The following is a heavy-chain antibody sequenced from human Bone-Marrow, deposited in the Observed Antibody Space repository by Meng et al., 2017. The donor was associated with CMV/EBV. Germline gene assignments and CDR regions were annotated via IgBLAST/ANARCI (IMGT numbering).Heavy chain of an antibody. CDR2: NNHNGST. V-gene: IGHV4-34*01. CDR1: SCRGYH. J-gene: IGHJ4*02. CDR3: ARGRIYHGSGTYHGGFDY. Sequence: SCRGYHRSWSRQPPGKGLEGIGENNHNGSTNYNPALKNRVTISVDTAKNQFSLKLSSVTAADTAVYYCARGRIYHGSGTYHGGFDYWGQGTLVTVSS. D-gene: IGHD3-10*01.